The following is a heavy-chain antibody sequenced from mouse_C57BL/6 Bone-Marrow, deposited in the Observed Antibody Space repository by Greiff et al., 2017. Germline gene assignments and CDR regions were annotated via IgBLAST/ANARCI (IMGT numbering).Heavy chain of an antibody. D-gene: IGHD1-1*01. CDR1: GYAFSSSW. V-gene: IGHV1-82*01. J-gene: IGHJ1*03. Sequence: QVQLQQSGPELVKPGASVKISCKASGYAFSSSWMNWVKQRPGKGLEWIGRIYPGDGDTNYNGKFKGKATLTADKSSSTAYMQLSSLTSEDSAVYFCAGDYGRGYWYFDVWGTGTTVTVSS. CDR3: AGDYGRGYWYFDV. CDR2: IYPGDGDT.